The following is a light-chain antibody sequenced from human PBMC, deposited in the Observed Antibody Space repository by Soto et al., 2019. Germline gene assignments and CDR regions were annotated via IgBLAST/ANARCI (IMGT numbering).Light chain of an antibody. J-gene: IGLJ1*01. Sequence: QSALTQPPSASESPGQSVTISCTGTSSDVGGYNYVSWYQQHPGKAPKLMIYEVSERPSGVPDRFSGSKSSNTASLTVSGLQAEDEADYYCSSYAGSNNFVFGTGTKVTVL. V-gene: IGLV2-8*01. CDR2: EVS. CDR1: SSDVGGYNY. CDR3: SSYAGSNNFV.